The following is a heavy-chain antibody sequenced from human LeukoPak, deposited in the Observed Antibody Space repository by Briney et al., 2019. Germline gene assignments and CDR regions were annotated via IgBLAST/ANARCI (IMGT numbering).Heavy chain of an antibody. D-gene: IGHD3-10*01. V-gene: IGHV1-3*01. J-gene: IGHJ4*02. Sequence: ASVKVSCKASGYTFTSYAMHWVRQAPGQRLEWMGWINAGNGNTKYSQKFQGRVTITRDSSASTAYMELSSLRSEDTAVYYCAISDYGSGSFFDHWGQGTLVTVSS. CDR2: INAGNGNT. CDR3: AISDYGSGSFFDH. CDR1: GYTFTSYA.